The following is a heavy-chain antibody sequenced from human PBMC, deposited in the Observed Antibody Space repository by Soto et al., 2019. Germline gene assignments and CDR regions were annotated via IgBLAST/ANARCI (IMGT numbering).Heavy chain of an antibody. V-gene: IGHV3-21*01. CDR1: GLIFSTFG. CDR3: ATNGAAGDVMGV. Sequence: EVQLVESGGGLVKPGGSLRLSCSASGLIFSTFGMHWVRQAPGKGLEWVSSIDSTCGYVDYADSVKGRLTISRDNARDSRYIQMNSLRVEDTDIYYCATNGAAGDVMGVWGQGTTVTVSS. D-gene: IGHD6-13*01. CDR2: IDSTCGYV. J-gene: IGHJ6*02.